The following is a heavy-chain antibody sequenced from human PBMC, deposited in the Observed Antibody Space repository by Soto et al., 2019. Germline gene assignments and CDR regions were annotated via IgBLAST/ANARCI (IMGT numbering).Heavy chain of an antibody. CDR2: VYHSGAT. D-gene: IGHD3-22*01. V-gene: IGHV4-4*02. J-gene: IGHJ6*02. CDR3: VRNGYYSLDV. Sequence: QVQLQESGPGLVRPSGTLSLTCAVSGDSIIGTGWWSWVRQSPGKGLDWIGEVYHSGATNYNPSLKSRVTISVDTSRNQFSLNLGSVTAADTAVYYSVRNGYYSLDVWGQGTSVTVSS. CDR1: GDSIIGTGW.